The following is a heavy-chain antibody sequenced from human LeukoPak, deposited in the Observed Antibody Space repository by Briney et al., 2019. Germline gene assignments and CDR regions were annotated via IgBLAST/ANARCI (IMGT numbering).Heavy chain of an antibody. Sequence: ASVKVSCKASGYTFTGYYMHWVRQAPGQGLEWMGWINPKSGGTNYAQKFQGRATITGNTSTSTAYMELSRLRSDDTGVYFCARGRGHIVVVTNPFDDWGQGTLVTVHS. CDR2: INPKSGGT. D-gene: IGHD2-21*02. J-gene: IGHJ4*02. CDR3: ARGRGHIVVVTNPFDD. V-gene: IGHV1-2*02. CDR1: GYTFTGYY.